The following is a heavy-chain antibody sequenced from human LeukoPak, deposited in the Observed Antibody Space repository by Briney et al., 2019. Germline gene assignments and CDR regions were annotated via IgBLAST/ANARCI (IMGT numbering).Heavy chain of an antibody. CDR1: GGSISSYY. CDR2: VYYSGST. J-gene: IGHJ5*02. CDR3: AKQDSGIRDGNSNWFDP. Sequence: SETLSLTCTVSGGSISSYYWSWIRQPPGKGLEWIGYVYYSGSTNHNPSLKSRVTISVDTSKNQFSLELSSVTAADTAVYYCAKQDSGIRDGNSNWFDPWGQGILVTVSS. D-gene: IGHD4-23*01. V-gene: IGHV4-59*08.